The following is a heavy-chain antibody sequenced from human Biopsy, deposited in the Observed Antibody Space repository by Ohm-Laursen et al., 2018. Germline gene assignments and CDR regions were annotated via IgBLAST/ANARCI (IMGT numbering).Heavy chain of an antibody. D-gene: IGHD4-17*01. J-gene: IGHJ5*02. CDR1: GGSISSGFYY. Sequence: SQTLSLTCTVSGGSISSGFYYWSWIRQPPGKGLEWIGHVYYSWTTNYNPSLKSRVTISVDTSKKQFSLKLISVAAADTAVYYCARRRELDCGDGAGTAWFGPWGQGTLVTVSS. CDR3: ARRRELDCGDGAGTAWFGP. CDR2: VYYSWTT. V-gene: IGHV4-61*01.